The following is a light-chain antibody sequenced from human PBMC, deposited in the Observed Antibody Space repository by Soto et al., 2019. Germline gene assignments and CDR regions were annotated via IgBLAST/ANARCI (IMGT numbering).Light chain of an antibody. CDR3: CSYAGSSTWV. CDR2: GVS. Sequence: QSAPTQPASVSGSPGQSITISCSGTSSDVGSYNFVSWYQQHPGKAPKLMIYGVSKRPSGISNRFSGSKSGYMASLTISGLQAEDEADYYCCSYAGSSTWVFGGGTKLTVL. J-gene: IGLJ3*02. CDR1: SSDVGSYNF. V-gene: IGLV2-23*02.